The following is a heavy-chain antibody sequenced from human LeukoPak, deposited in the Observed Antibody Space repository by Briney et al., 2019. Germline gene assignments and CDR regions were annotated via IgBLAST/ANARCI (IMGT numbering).Heavy chain of an antibody. D-gene: IGHD6-13*01. CDR2: INPNSGGT. Sequence: ASVKVSCKASGYTFTSYYMHWVRQAPGQGLEWMGWINPNSGGTNYAQKFQGRVTMTRDTSISTAYMELSRLRSDDTAVYYCARALMIRGYSSSLDFDYWGQGTLVTVSS. CDR1: GYTFTSYY. J-gene: IGHJ4*02. V-gene: IGHV1-2*02. CDR3: ARALMIRGYSSSLDFDY.